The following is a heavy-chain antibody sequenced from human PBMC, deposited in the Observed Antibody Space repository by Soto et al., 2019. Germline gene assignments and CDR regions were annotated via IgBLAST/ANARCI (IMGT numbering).Heavy chain of an antibody. CDR3: ARGLVVPYWYFDL. CDR1: GFTVSSNY. J-gene: IGHJ2*01. Sequence: EVQLVESGGGLIQPGGFLRLSCAVSGFTVSSNYLSWVRQAPGKGLEWVSVIYSGGSTSYADSVKGRFTISRDNSKNTLYLQMNSLRAEDTAVYYCARGLVVPYWYFDLWGRGTLVTVSS. D-gene: IGHD2-8*02. V-gene: IGHV3-53*01. CDR2: IYSGGST.